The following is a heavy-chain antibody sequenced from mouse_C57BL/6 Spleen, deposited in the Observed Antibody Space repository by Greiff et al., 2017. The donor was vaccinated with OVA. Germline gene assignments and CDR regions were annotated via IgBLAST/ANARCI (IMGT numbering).Heavy chain of an antibody. CDR2: ISDGGSYT. CDR1: GFTFSSYA. Sequence: EVKLVESGGGLVKPGGSLKLSCAASGFTFSSYAMSWVRQTPEKRLEWVATISDGGSYTYYPDNVKGRFTISRDNAKNNLYLHMSHLKSEDTAMYYCARGGPSTMVRGYFDYWGQGTTLTVSS. J-gene: IGHJ2*01. D-gene: IGHD2-2*01. CDR3: ARGGPSTMVRGYFDY. V-gene: IGHV5-4*03.